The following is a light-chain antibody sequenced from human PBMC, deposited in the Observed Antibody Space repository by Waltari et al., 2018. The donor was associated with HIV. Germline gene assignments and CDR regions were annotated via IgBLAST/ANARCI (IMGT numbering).Light chain of an antibody. CDR2: DVT. Sequence: QSALTQPASVPGPPGPSITLPSTVPSSNIGPNNSVPWYHQHPAKAPILLIYDVTKRPSWVSNRFSGSKSGNTASLTISGLQAEDEADYHCCSYAGSESSEVFGGGTKLTVL. CDR3: CSYAGSESSEV. CDR1: SSNIGPNNS. V-gene: IGLV2-23*02. J-gene: IGLJ2*01.